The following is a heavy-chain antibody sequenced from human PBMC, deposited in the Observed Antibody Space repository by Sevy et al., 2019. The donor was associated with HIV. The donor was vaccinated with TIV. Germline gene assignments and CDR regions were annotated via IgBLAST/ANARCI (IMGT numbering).Heavy chain of an antibody. Sequence: ASVKVSCKASGYTFTSYYMHWVRQAPGQGLEWMGIINPSGGSTSYAQKFQGRVTMTRDTSTGTVNMGLSSLRSEDTAVYYCARTPTYYYDSSGHDAFDIWGQGTVVTVSS. CDR2: INPSGGST. V-gene: IGHV1-46*01. CDR3: ARTPTYYYDSSGHDAFDI. J-gene: IGHJ3*02. D-gene: IGHD3-22*01. CDR1: GYTFTSYY.